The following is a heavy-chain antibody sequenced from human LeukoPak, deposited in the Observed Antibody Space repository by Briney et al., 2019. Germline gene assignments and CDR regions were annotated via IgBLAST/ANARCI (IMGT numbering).Heavy chain of an antibody. J-gene: IGHJ4*02. CDR3: AAGSGWYSSDY. CDR1: GYTLTSSP. CDR2: IVVGSGNT. D-gene: IGHD6-19*01. V-gene: IGHV1-58*02. Sequence: TSVKVSCKASGYTLTSSPMQWVRQAPGQQLEWIGWIVVGSGNTNYAQKLQQIVTITRDMSTTTAQMELSSLRSEDTAVYYCAAGSGWYSSDYWGQGTLVTVSS.